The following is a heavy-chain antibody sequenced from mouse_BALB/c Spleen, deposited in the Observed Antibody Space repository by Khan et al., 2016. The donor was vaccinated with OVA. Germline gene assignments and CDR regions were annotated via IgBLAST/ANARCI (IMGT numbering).Heavy chain of an antibody. V-gene: IGHV2-3*01. CDR3: AKDTSGCWFAY. CDR1: GFSLTTYG. D-gene: IGHD3-2*01. J-gene: IGHJ3*01. Sequence: QVQLKESGPGLVAPSQSLSITCTVSGFSLTTYGISWVRQPPGKGLEWLGVIWGAGSTNYHSALRSRLRISQDTSKHQVILKLNSLQTDDTATYYCAKDTSGCWFAYWGQGTLVTVSA. CDR2: IWGAGST.